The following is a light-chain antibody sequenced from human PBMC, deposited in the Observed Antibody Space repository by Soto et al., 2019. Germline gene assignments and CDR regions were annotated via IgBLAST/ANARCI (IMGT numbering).Light chain of an antibody. Sequence: EIVLTQSPGTLSLSPGERATLSCRASQSVNKNYLAWYQQKPGQAPRLLIYDASSRATGIPDRFGGSGSGTDFTLTISRLEPEDFAVYYCQQYGSSTITFGQETRLEIK. J-gene: IGKJ5*01. V-gene: IGKV3-20*01. CDR3: QQYGSSTIT. CDR1: QSVNKNY. CDR2: DAS.